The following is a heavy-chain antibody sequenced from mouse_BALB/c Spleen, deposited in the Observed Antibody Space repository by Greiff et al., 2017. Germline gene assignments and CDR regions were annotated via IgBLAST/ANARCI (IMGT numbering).Heavy chain of an antibody. D-gene: IGHD3-3*01. J-gene: IGHJ1*01. CDR2: IYPGDGDT. CDR3: ARRGGLYWYFDV. V-gene: IGHV1-80*01. Sequence: VQLQQSGAELVRPGSSVKISCKASGYAFSSYWMNWVKQRPGQGLEWIGQIYPGDGDTNYNGKFKGKATLTADKSSSTAYMQLSSLTSEDSAVYFCARRGGLYWYFDVWGAGTTVTVSS. CDR1: GYAFSSYW.